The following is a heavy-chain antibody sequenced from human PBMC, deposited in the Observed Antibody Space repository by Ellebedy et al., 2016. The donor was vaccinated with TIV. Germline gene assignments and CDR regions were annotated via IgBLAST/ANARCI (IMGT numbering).Heavy chain of an antibody. CDR1: GFTFSSYA. Sequence: GESLKISCAASGFTFSSYAMHWVRQAPGKGLEWVAVISYDGSNKYYADSVKGRFTIYRDNSKNTLYLQMNSLRAEDTAVYYCARGAYDSSGPLHAFDIWGQGTMVTVSS. J-gene: IGHJ3*02. CDR2: ISYDGSNK. D-gene: IGHD3-22*01. V-gene: IGHV3-30-3*01. CDR3: ARGAYDSSGPLHAFDI.